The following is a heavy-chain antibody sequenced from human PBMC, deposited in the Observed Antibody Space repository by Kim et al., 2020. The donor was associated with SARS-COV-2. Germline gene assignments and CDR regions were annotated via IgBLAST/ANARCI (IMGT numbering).Heavy chain of an antibody. D-gene: IGHD6-19*01. Sequence: YYADSVKSRFTISRDNSKNTLYLQMDSLRAEDTAVYYCAKDRPAVAGDDYWGQGTLVTVSS. V-gene: IGHV3-30*02. CDR3: AKDRPAVAGDDY. J-gene: IGHJ4*02.